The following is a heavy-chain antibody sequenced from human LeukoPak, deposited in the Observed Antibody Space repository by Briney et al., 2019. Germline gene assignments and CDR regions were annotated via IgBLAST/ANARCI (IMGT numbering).Heavy chain of an antibody. CDR2: SYSGGST. Sequence: GGSLRLSCAASGFSVSSNYINWVRQAPGKGLEWVSVSYSGGSTYYADSVKGRIAISRDNAKNSLYLQMNSLRDEDTAVYYCARDFGYLRGYSYGPDYWGQGTLVTVSS. J-gene: IGHJ4*02. CDR3: ARDFGYLRGYSYGPDY. CDR1: GFSVSSNY. V-gene: IGHV3-66*01. D-gene: IGHD5-18*01.